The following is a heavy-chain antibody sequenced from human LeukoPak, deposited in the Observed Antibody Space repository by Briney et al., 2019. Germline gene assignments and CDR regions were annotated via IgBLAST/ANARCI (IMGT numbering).Heavy chain of an antibody. V-gene: IGHV1-8*01. CDR2: MNPNSGNT. CDR1: GYTFTSYD. Sequence: ASVKVSCKASGYTFTSYDINWVRQATGQGLEWMGWMNPNSGNTGYAQKFQGRVTMTRNTSISTAYMELSSLRSEDTAVYYCARVLPPLWFGEPGAFDIWGQGTMVTVSS. CDR3: ARVLPPLWFGEPGAFDI. D-gene: IGHD3-10*01. J-gene: IGHJ3*02.